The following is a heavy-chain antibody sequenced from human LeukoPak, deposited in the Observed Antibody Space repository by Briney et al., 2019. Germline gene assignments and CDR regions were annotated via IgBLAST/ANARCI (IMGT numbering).Heavy chain of an antibody. Sequence: GGSLRLSCAASGFTFSSYAMSWVRQAPGKGLGWVSGISGSGSSTYYADSVKGRFTISRDNSKNTLYLQKNSLRAEDTDVYYCAKVCKVYYMDVWGKGTTVTVSS. CDR3: AKVCKVYYMDV. CDR2: ISGSGSST. CDR1: GFTFSSYA. J-gene: IGHJ6*03. V-gene: IGHV3-23*01. D-gene: IGHD2/OR15-2a*01.